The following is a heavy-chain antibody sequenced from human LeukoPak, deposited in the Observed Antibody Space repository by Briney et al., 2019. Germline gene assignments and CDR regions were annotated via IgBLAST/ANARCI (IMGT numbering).Heavy chain of an antibody. CDR3: TRDQTPYY. V-gene: IGHV3-21*01. Sequence: GGSLRLSCAASGFTFNTYTMSWVRQAPGKGLEWVSSISSSNSYIYYADSVKGRFTISRDNAKNSVYLQMNSLRADDTAVYYCTRDQTPYYWGQGTLVTVSS. CDR1: GFTFNTYT. CDR2: ISSSNSYI. J-gene: IGHJ4*02.